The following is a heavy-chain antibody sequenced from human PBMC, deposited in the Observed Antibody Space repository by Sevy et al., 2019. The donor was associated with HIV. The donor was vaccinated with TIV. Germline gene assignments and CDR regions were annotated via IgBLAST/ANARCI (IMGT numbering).Heavy chain of an antibody. CDR3: TTDAHDFTNYPSPYYFDQ. D-gene: IGHD4-4*01. CDR1: GFTLSDAW. CDR2: IKSKTDGGPT. J-gene: IGHJ4*02. Sequence: GGSLRISCAASGFTLSDAWMSWVRQAPGKGLEWVGRIKSKTDGGPTDYAAPVKGRFTISRDESKNTLYLQMNSLKTEDTAVYYCTTDAHDFTNYPSPYYFDQWGQGTLVTVSS. V-gene: IGHV3-15*01.